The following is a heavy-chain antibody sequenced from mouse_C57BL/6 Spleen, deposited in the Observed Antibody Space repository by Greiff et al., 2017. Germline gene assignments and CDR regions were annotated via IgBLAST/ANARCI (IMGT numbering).Heavy chain of an antibody. V-gene: IGHV3-6*01. Sequence: EVKLQESGPGLVKPSQSLSLTCSVTGYSITSGYYWNWIRQFPGNKLEWMGYISYDGSNNYNPSLKNRISITRDTSKNQFFLKLNSVTTEDTATYYCTRADGSFDYWGQGTTLTVSS. CDR2: ISYDGSN. CDR3: TRADGSFDY. J-gene: IGHJ2*01. CDR1: GYSITSGYY.